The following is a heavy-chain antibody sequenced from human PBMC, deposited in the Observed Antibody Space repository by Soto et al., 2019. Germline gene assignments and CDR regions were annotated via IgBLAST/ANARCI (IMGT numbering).Heavy chain of an antibody. J-gene: IGHJ4*02. D-gene: IGHD1-26*01. Sequence: QITLKESGPALVQPTQTLTLTCSFSGFSLSTSGVGVGWVRQAQGKALEWPTLFSWDDDRRYNPSLKSRLTFAKDTSRNQVVLTMTNMDPVDTATYYCAHGSSIVGAPAFDYWGQGILVTVSS. V-gene: IGHV2-5*02. CDR2: FSWDDDR. CDR1: GFSLSTSGVG. CDR3: AHGSSIVGAPAFDY.